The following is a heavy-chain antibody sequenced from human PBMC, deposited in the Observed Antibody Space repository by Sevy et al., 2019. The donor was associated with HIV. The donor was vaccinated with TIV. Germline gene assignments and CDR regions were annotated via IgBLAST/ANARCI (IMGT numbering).Heavy chain of an antibody. CDR1: GFTFSSYA. CDR3: ARDIGPYYDFSSGRDYYYGMDV. J-gene: IGHJ6*02. Sequence: GGSLRLSCAASGFTFSSYAMHWVRQAPGKGLEWVAVISYDGSNKYYADSVKGRFTISRDNSKNTLYLQMNSLRAEDTAVYYCARDIGPYYDFSSGRDYYYGMDVWGQGTTVTVSS. CDR2: ISYDGSNK. V-gene: IGHV3-30*04. D-gene: IGHD3-3*01.